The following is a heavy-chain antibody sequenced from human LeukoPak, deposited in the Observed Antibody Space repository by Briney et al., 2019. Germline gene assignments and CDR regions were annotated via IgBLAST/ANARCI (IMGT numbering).Heavy chain of an antibody. CDR1: GFTFDDYG. V-gene: IGHV3-23*01. CDR3: AKDPPYYYGSGSYWPD. Sequence: PGGSLRLSCAASGFTFDDYGMSWVRQAPGKGLEWVSAISGSGGSTYYADSVKGRFTISRDNSKNTLYLQMNSLRAEDTAVYYCAKDPPYYYGSGSYWPDWGQGTLVTVSS. J-gene: IGHJ4*02. D-gene: IGHD3-10*01. CDR2: ISGSGGST.